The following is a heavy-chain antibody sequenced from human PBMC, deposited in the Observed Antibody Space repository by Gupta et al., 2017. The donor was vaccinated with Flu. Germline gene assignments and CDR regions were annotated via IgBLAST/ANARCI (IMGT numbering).Heavy chain of an antibody. CDR1: GFTFSNAW. CDR2: IKSKTDGGTT. Sequence: EVQLVESGGGLVKPGGSLRLSCAASGFTFSNAWMSWVRQAPGKGLEWVGRIKSKTDGGTTDYAAPVKGRFTISRDDSKNTLYLQMNSLKTEDTAVYYCTTDPGGGPLVDYWGQGTLVTVSS. CDR3: TTDPGGGPLVDY. V-gene: IGHV3-15*01. D-gene: IGHD3-10*01. J-gene: IGHJ4*02.